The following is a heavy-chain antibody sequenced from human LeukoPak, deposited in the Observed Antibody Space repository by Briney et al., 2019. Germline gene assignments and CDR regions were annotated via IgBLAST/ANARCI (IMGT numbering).Heavy chain of an antibody. V-gene: IGHV3-33*06. D-gene: IGHD3-22*01. Sequence: PGGSLRLSCAASGFTFSSYGMHWVRQAPGKGLEWVAVIWYDGSNKYYADSVKGRFTISRDNSKNTLYLQMNSLRAEDTAVYYCAKGAYYYDSSGHLGLDYWGQGTLVTVSS. CDR1: GFTFSSYG. J-gene: IGHJ4*02. CDR2: IWYDGSNK. CDR3: AKGAYYYDSSGHLGLDY.